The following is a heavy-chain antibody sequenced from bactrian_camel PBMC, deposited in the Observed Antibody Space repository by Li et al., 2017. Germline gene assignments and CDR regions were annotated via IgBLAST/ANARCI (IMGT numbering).Heavy chain of an antibody. V-gene: IGHV3S1*01. CDR3: TKDRSYGTRNWVQST. J-gene: IGHJ4*01. Sequence: HVQLVESGGGSVQAGGSLRLSCVASGVSYWRYCMGWFRQAPGKEREGVGSIDSDGNTRYADSVKGRFTISRDNAKNTLYLQMNSLKLEDTAMYYCTKDRSYGTRNWVQSTRGQGTQVTVS. CDR1: GVSYWRYC. D-gene: IGHD3*01. CDR2: IDSDGNT.